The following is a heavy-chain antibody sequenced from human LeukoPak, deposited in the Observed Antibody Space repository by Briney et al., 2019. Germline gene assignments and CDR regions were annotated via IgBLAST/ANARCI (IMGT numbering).Heavy chain of an antibody. V-gene: IGHV3-9*01. CDR3: AKGSLGELGLYNWFDP. CDR1: GFTFDDYA. Sequence: GGSLRLSCAASGFTFDDYAMHWVRQAPGKGLEWVSGISWNSGSIGYADSVKGRFTISRDNAKNSLYLQMNSLRAEDTALYYCAKGSLGELGLYNWFDPWGQGTLVTVSS. CDR2: ISWNSGSI. D-gene: IGHD3-16*01. J-gene: IGHJ5*02.